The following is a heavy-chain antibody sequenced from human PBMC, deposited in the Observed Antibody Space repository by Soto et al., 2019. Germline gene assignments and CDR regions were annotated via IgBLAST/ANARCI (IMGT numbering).Heavy chain of an antibody. CDR3: ARGPPAYCAGDCYPSP. CDR1: GFTLTAYT. V-gene: IGHV3-21*04. J-gene: IGHJ5*02. D-gene: IGHD2-21*02. CDR2: INGRTNYK. Sequence: GGSLRLSCAASGFTLTAYTMNWVRQAPGKGLEWVSSINGRTNYKFYTDSLKGRFTISRDNAKNSLYLQMDSSVTAADTAVYYCARGPPAYCAGDCYPSPWGQGILVTVSS.